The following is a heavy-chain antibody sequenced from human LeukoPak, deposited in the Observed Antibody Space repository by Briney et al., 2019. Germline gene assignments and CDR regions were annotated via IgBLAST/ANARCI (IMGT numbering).Heavy chain of an antibody. V-gene: IGHV4-30-2*01. Sequence: SETLSLTCAVSGDSITFGGYSWSWIRQPPGKGLEWIGYIYHSGSTYYNPSLKSRVTISIGGSKNQFSLKLSSVTAADTAVYYCARNGYYFDYWGQGTLVTVSS. CDR1: GDSITFGGYS. D-gene: IGHD1-1*01. CDR3: ARNGYYFDY. J-gene: IGHJ4*02. CDR2: IYHSGST.